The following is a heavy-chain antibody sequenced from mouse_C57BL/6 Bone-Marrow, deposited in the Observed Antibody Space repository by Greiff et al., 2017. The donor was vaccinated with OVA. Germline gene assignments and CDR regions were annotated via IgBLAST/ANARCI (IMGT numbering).Heavy chain of an antibody. CDR3: ARGDYGSSFFAY. Sequence: EVKLVESGPELVKPGASVKMSCKASGYTFTDYNMHWVKQSHGKSLEWIGYINPNNGGTSYNQKFKGKATLTVNKSSSTAYMELRSLTSEDSAVYYCARGDYGSSFFAYGGQGTLVTVSA. CDR2: INPNNGGT. CDR1: GYTFTDYN. V-gene: IGHV1-22*01. D-gene: IGHD1-1*01. J-gene: IGHJ3*01.